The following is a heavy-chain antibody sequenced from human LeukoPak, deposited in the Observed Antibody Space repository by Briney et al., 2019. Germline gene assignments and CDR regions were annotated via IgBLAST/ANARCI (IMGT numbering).Heavy chain of an antibody. CDR3: ARDPKPTVFGVVFSFAFDI. V-gene: IGHV3-20*04. D-gene: IGHD3-3*01. CDR1: GFTFDDYG. CDR2: INWNGDST. J-gene: IGHJ3*02. Sequence: GGSLRLSCVASGFTFDDYGMSWVRPAPGKGLEWVSGINWNGDSTGYADSVKGRFTISRDNAKNSLYVQMNSLRDEDTALYYCARDPKPTVFGVVFSFAFDIWGQGTMVTVSS.